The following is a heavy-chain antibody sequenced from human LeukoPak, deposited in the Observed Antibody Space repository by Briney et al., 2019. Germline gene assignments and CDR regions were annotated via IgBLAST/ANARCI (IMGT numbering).Heavy chain of an antibody. D-gene: IGHD2-2*01. CDR1: GFTLSSYS. CDR2: ISSSSSYI. J-gene: IGHJ6*02. CDR3: ARDRVVVPAAIGDGMDV. Sequence: PGGSLRLSCAASGFTLSSYSMNWVRQAPGKGLEWVSSISSSSSYIYYADSVKGRFTISRDNAKNSLYLQMNSLRAEDTAVYYCARDRVVVPAAIGDGMDVWGQGTTVTVSS. V-gene: IGHV3-21*01.